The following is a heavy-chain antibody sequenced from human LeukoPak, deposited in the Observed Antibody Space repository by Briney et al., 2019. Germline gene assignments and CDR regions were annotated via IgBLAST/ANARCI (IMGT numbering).Heavy chain of an antibody. CDR2: INWDSTNT. CDR3: AKEARGSSWTGFDY. D-gene: IGHD6-13*01. CDR1: GFTFHDYS. Sequence: GGSLRLSCAASGFTFHDYSMHWVRQAPGRGLEWVSLINWDSTNTYYADSVKGRFTISRDNSKNSLYLQMNSLRTEDTAFYYCAKEARGSSWTGFDYWGQGTLVTVSS. J-gene: IGHJ4*02. V-gene: IGHV3-43*01.